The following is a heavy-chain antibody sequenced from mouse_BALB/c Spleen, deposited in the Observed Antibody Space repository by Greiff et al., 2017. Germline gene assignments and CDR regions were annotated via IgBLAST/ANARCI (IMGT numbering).Heavy chain of an antibody. CDR2: ISSGGSYT. D-gene: IGHD1-1*01. Sequence: EVQGVESGGGLVKPGGSLKLSCAASGFTFSSYAMSWVRQTPEKRLEWVATISSGGSYTYYPDSVKGRFTISRDNAKNTLYLQMSSLRSEDTAMYYCARRDYYGSSLDWYFDVWGAGTTVTVSS. J-gene: IGHJ1*01. V-gene: IGHV5-9-3*01. CDR3: ARRDYYGSSLDWYFDV. CDR1: GFTFSSYA.